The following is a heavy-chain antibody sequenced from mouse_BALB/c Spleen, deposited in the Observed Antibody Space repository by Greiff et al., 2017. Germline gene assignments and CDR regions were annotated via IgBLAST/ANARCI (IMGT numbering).Heavy chain of an antibody. CDR3: ASGDGYPYYFDY. CDR1: GFTFSSYA. V-gene: IGHV5-6-5*01. Sequence: EVKLMESGGGLVKPGGSLKLSCAASGFTFSSYAMSWVRQTPEKRLEWVASISSGGSTYYPDSVKGRFTISRDNARNILYLQMSSLRSEDTAMYYCASGDGYPYYFDYWGQGTTLTVSS. CDR2: ISSGGST. D-gene: IGHD2-3*01. J-gene: IGHJ2*01.